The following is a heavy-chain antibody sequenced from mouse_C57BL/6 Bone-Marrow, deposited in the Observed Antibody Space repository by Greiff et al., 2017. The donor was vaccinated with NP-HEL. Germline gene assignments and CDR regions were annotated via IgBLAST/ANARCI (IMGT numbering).Heavy chain of an antibody. Sequence: EVHLVESGGGLVKPGGSLKLSCAASGFTFSDYGMHWVRQAPEKGLEWVAYISSGSSTIYYADTVKGRFTITRDNAKNTLFLQMTSLRSEDTAMYYCARRGYYGSSWYFDVWGTGTTVTVSS. CDR3: ARRGYYGSSWYFDV. CDR2: ISSGSSTI. CDR1: GFTFSDYG. D-gene: IGHD1-1*01. J-gene: IGHJ1*03. V-gene: IGHV5-17*01.